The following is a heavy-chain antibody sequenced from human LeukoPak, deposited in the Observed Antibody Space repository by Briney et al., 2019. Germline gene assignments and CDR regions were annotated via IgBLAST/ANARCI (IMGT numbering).Heavy chain of an antibody. V-gene: IGHV1-46*01. J-gene: IGHJ6*04. CDR2: INPSGGST. CDR3: ARDKGRTSPHWGMDV. D-gene: IGHD2-2*01. CDR1: GYIFTSYY. Sequence: GASVKVSCKASGYIFTSYYMHWVRQAPGQGLEWMGIINPSGGSTSYAQKFQGRVTMTRDTSTSTVYMELSSLRSEDTAVYYCARDKGRTSPHWGMDVWGKGTTVTVSS.